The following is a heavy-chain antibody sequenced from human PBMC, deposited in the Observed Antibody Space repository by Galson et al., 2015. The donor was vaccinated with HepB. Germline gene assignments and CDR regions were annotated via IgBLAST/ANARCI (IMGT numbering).Heavy chain of an antibody. CDR3: VKDLSGSYAFEV. CDR2: IGGGGKAT. V-gene: IGHV3-64D*08. CDR1: GFSFRDHT. D-gene: IGHD1-26*01. J-gene: IGHJ3*01. Sequence: SLRLSCAASGFSFRDHTMHWVRQAPGRGLEYVSSIGGGGKATFYADSVKGRFTIFRDNSRNTLYLQMSSLRTEDTAVYYCVKDLSGSYAFEVWGQGTMVTVSS.